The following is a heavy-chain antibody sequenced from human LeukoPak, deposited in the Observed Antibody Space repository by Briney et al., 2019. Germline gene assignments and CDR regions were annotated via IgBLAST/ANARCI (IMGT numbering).Heavy chain of an antibody. V-gene: IGHV3-53*01. Sequence: GGSRRLSCAASGFTVSSNYMSWVRQAPGKGLEWVSVIYSGGSTYYAGSVKGRFTISRDNSKNTLYLQMNSLRAEDTAVYYCAREDTAMGLFDYWGQGTLVTVSS. D-gene: IGHD5-18*01. CDR1: GFTVSSNY. CDR3: AREDTAMGLFDY. CDR2: IYSGGST. J-gene: IGHJ4*02.